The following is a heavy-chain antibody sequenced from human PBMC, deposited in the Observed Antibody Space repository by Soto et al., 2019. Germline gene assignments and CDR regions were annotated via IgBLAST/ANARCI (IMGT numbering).Heavy chain of an antibody. J-gene: IGHJ6*03. CDR1: GGSTSSTSYY. D-gene: IGHD2-2*01. CDR2: IYYSGKT. Sequence: QLQLQESGPGLVKPSETLSLTCTVSGGSTSSTSYYWGWIRQPPGKGLEWIGSIYYSGKTYYNPSLKSRITISVDTSKNQFSLRLSSVTAADTAVYYCARLGGCSTTSCYGYYMDVWGKGTTVTVSS. CDR3: ARLGGCSTTSCYGYYMDV. V-gene: IGHV4-39*01.